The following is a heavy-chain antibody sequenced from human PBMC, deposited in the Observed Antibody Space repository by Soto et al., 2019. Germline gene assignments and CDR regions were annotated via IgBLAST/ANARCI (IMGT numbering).Heavy chain of an antibody. J-gene: IGHJ4*02. D-gene: IGHD6-13*01. Sequence: QVQLLQSGADVKKPGASVKVSCKTSGYTFSGYFMHWLRQAPGQGLEWMGWMNTNSGGTDYAQNFQGRVSMTWDTSISTAYMELSRLRSDDTAIYYCARGYYSSSWRVFDYWGQGTLVTVSS. V-gene: IGHV1-2*02. CDR2: MNTNSGGT. CDR3: ARGYYSSSWRVFDY. CDR1: GYTFSGYF.